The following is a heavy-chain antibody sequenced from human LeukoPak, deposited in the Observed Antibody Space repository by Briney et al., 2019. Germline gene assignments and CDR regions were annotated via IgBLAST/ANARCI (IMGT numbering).Heavy chain of an antibody. CDR2: IWYDGSNK. J-gene: IGHJ5*02. V-gene: IGHV3-33*01. D-gene: IGHD6-19*01. CDR1: GFTFSSYG. CDR3: ARDAPTEIAVAGTRFDP. Sequence: GGSLRLSCAASGFTFSSYGMHWVRQAPGKGLEWVAVIWYDGSNKYYADSVKGRFTISRDNSKNTLYLQMNSLRAEDTAVYYCARDAPTEIAVAGTRFDPWGQGTLVTVSS.